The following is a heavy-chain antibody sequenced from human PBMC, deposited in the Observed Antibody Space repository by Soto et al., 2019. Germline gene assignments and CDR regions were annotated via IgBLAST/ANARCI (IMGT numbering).Heavy chain of an antibody. CDR2: IIPVLGLA. CDR1: GGTFSSYT. D-gene: IGHD6-25*01. V-gene: IGHV1-69*02. Sequence: QVQLVQSGAEVKKPGSSVKVSCRATGGTFSSYTFTWVRQASGQGLEWMGRIIPVLGLANYAQKFQDRVTITADNSTGTVYMELRRLISADTSVSYGTRRGWGGPSGKWGQGSLVTVSS. J-gene: IGHJ4*01. CDR3: TRRGWGGPSGK.